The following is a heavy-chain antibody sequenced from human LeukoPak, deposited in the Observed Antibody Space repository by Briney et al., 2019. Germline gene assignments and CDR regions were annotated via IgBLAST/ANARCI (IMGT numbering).Heavy chain of an antibody. J-gene: IGHJ4*02. Sequence: GGSLRLSCAASGFTFSSYGMHWVRQAPGKGLEWVAVISYDGSNKYYADSVKGRFTISRDNSKNTLYLQMNSLRAEDTAVYYCAKDRYCSGGSCYRPGDYWGQGTLVTVSS. CDR1: GFTFSSYG. D-gene: IGHD2-15*01. V-gene: IGHV3-30*18. CDR3: AKDRYCSGGSCYRPGDY. CDR2: ISYDGSNK.